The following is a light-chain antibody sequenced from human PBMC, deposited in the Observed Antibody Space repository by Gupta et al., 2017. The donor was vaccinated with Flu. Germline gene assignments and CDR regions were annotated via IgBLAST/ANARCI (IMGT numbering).Light chain of an antibody. Sequence: DIQMTPSPSTLSASVGDRVTITCRASQSISSRLAWYQQKPGKAPKLLIYKASSLESGVPSRFSGSGSGTEFTLTISSLQPDDFATYYCQQYNSYPLTFGGGTKVEIK. CDR2: KAS. CDR3: QQYNSYPLT. CDR1: QSISSR. V-gene: IGKV1-5*03. J-gene: IGKJ4*01.